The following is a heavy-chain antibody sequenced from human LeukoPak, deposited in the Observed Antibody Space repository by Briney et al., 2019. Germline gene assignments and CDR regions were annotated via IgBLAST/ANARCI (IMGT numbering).Heavy chain of an antibody. D-gene: IGHD3-22*01. CDR3: AKGVTMIVVVIHDWYFDL. CDR1: GGSISSSSYY. CDR2: IYYSRST. J-gene: IGHJ2*01. V-gene: IGHV4-39*01. Sequence: SETLSLTCTVSGGSISSSSYYWGWIRQPPGKGLEWIGSIYYSRSTYYNPSLKSRVTISVDTSKNQFSLKLSSLTAADTAVYYCAKGVTMIVVVIHDWYFDLWGRGTLVTVSS.